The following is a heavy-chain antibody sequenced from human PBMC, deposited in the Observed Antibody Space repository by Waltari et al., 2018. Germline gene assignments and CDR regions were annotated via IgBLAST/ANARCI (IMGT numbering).Heavy chain of an antibody. Sequence: EVQLVESGGGLVQPGGSLRLSCAAPGFTFSAYGMNWVRQAPGKGLEWVSHIGITGSPIYYADSVRGRFTMSRDTPKNSLYLQLNSLRAEDTAVYYCATGGTQWNSFDYWGQGALVTVSS. CDR1: GFTFSAYG. D-gene: IGHD6-19*01. CDR2: IGITGSPI. V-gene: IGHV3-48*01. J-gene: IGHJ4*02. CDR3: ATGGTQWNSFDY.